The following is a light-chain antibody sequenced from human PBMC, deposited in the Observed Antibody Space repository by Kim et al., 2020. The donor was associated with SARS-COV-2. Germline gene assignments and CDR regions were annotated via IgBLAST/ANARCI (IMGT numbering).Light chain of an antibody. CDR1: EDSRNS. V-gene: IGKV1-17*02. J-gene: IGKJ4*02. Sequence: ASVGDGITITCRAGEDSRNSVAWYQHKPGKAPTRLVFEASTLEGGVPPRFSASGSGTQFALIINNLQPEDSATYFCLQHHLYPLTFGGGTKVDIK. CDR3: LQHHLYPLT. CDR2: EAS.